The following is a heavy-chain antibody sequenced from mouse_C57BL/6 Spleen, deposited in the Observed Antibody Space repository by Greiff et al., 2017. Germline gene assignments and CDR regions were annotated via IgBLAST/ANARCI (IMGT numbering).Heavy chain of an antibody. CDR2: ISSGSSTI. CDR1: GFTFSDYG. D-gene: IGHD1-1*01. J-gene: IGHJ4*01. Sequence: EVMLVESGGGLVKPGGSLKLSCAASGFTFSDYGMHWVRQAPEKGLEWVAYISSGSSTIYYADTVKGRFTISRDNAKNTLFLQMTSLRSEDTAMYYCARPSLRYYYAMDYWGQGTSVTVSS. V-gene: IGHV5-17*01. CDR3: ARPSLRYYYAMDY.